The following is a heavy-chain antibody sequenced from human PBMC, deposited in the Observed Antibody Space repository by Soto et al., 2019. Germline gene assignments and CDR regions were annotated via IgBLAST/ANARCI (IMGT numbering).Heavy chain of an antibody. V-gene: IGHV1-18*04. CDR3: ARAYDYGGNSDY. J-gene: IGHJ4*02. CDR2: TSSYNGYT. CDR1: GYTFITYG. D-gene: IGHD4-17*01. Sequence: QVQLVQSGAEVKKPGASLKVSCKTAGYTFITYGISWVRQAPGQGLEWMGWTSSYNGYTKYAQKFQGRATMTTDTPTSTAYMELRSLRSDDTAVYYCARAYDYGGNSDYWGQGTLVTVSS.